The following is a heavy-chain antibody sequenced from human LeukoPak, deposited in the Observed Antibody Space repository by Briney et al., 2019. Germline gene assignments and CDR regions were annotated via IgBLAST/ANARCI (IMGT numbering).Heavy chain of an antibody. V-gene: IGHV1-24*01. D-gene: IGHD6-13*01. CDR1: GYTLTELS. CDR3: ATVRAGYSSSWPFDY. J-gene: IGHJ4*02. Sequence: ASVKVSCKVSGYTLTELSMHWVRQAPGKGLEWMGGFDPEDGETIYAQKFQDRVTMTEDTSTDTAYMELSSLRSEDTAVYYCATVRAGYSSSWPFDYWGQGTLVTVSS. CDR2: FDPEDGET.